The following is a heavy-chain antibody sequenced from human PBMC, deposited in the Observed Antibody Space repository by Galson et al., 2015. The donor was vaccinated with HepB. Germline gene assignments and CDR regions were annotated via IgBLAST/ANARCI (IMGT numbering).Heavy chain of an antibody. D-gene: IGHD5-18*01. CDR2: ISYDGSNK. CDR1: GFTFSSYG. CDR3: AKDKAMDLGDY. J-gene: IGHJ4*02. Sequence: SLRLSCAASGFTFSSYGMHWVRQAPGKGLEWVAVISYDGSNKYYADSVKGRFTISRDNSKNTLYLQMNSLRAEDTAVYYCAKDKAMDLGDYWGQGTLVTVSS. V-gene: IGHV3-30*18.